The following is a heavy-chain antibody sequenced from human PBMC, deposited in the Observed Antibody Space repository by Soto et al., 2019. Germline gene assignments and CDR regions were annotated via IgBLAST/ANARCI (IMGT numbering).Heavy chain of an antibody. CDR2: IIPIFGTA. J-gene: IGHJ4*02. Sequence: SVKVSCKASGGTFSSYAISWVRQAPGQGLEWMGGIIPIFGTANYAQKFQGRVTITADESTSTAYMELSSLRSEDTAVYYCAPLQSGGTPRAVGWGQGTLVTVSS. CDR3: APLQSGGTPRAVG. CDR1: GGTFSSYA. V-gene: IGHV1-69*13. D-gene: IGHD1-7*01.